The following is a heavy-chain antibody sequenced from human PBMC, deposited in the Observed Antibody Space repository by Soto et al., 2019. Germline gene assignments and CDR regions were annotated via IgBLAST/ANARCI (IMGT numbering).Heavy chain of an antibody. J-gene: IGHJ6*02. D-gene: IGHD6-13*01. CDR3: VKDWTGSTCPCMDV. CDR1: GLKFSDYA. V-gene: IGHV3-23*01. Sequence: HPGGSLRLSCAASGLKFSDYAMTWVRQAPGKGLEWVSTISGGDETTHYADSVKGRFSISRDNPRNTVYLQMNNLRAEDTALYHCVKDWTGSTCPCMDVWGQGTTVTVSS. CDR2: ISGGDETT.